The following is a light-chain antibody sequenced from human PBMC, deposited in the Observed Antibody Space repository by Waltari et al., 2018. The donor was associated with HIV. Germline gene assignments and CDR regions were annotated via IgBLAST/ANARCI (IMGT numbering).Light chain of an antibody. V-gene: IGKV4-1*01. CDR3: QQYYSTPIT. Sequence: DIVMTQSPDPLALSLGEGATINFTSSQSVLYNSNNKNYLAWYQQKPGPPPKCLIYWASTRAGGVPSRFSGGGCGEDFTPTISRLHEEDVAVYYRQQYYSTPITFGGGTKVEIK. J-gene: IGKJ4*01. CDR2: WAS. CDR1: QSVLYNSNNKNY.